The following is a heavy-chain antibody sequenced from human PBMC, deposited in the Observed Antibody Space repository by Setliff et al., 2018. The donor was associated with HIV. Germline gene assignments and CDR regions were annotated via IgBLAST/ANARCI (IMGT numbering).Heavy chain of an antibody. D-gene: IGHD1-1*01. CDR1: GASISSNT. CDR3: SNWNTTVDADS. V-gene: IGHV4-59*12. CDR2: IYNSVTT. J-gene: IGHJ4*02. Sequence: SETLSLTCIVSGASISSNTWSWIRQAPGKGLQWIGFIYNSVTTNYIPSLKSRVTMSLDTSKNQFSLNLNSVTAADTAVYYCSNWNTTVDADSWGQGTLVTVSS.